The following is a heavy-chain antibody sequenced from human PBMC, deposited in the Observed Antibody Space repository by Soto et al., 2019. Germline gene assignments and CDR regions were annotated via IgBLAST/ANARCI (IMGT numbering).Heavy chain of an antibody. V-gene: IGHV6-1*01. CDR3: ARHGITGSYYGAFDI. D-gene: IGHD1-26*01. Sequence: SQTLSLTCAISGDSVTTNRATWDWIRQSPSRGLEWLGRTYYRSKWYNDYAVSVQGRITINPDTSNNQFSLKLSSVTAAETAVYYCARHGITGSYYGAFDIWGQGTMVTVSS. CDR1: GDSVTTNRAT. CDR2: TYYRSKWYN. J-gene: IGHJ3*02.